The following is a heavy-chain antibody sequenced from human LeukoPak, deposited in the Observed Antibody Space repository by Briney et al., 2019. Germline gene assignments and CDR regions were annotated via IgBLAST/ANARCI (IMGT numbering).Heavy chain of an antibody. D-gene: IGHD3-16*01. J-gene: IGHJ4*02. CDR1: GGSFSGYY. V-gene: IGHV4-34*01. CDR3: ARVGGNGWLFDY. Sequence: SETLSPTCAVYGGSFSGYYWTWIRQPPGKGLEWIGEINHTGSTNYNPSLKSRVTISVDTSKNQFSLKLSSVTAADTAVYYCARVGGNGWLFDYWGQGTLVTVSS. CDR2: INHTGST.